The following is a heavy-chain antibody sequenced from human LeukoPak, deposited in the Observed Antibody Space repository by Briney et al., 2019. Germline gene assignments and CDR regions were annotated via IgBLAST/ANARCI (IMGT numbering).Heavy chain of an antibody. V-gene: IGHV4-34*01. J-gene: IGHJ4*02. D-gene: IGHD5-12*01. CDR3: ARDRGYSGTFDY. Sequence: SETLSLTCAVYGGSFSGYYWSWIRQPPGKGLEWIGEINHSGSTNYNPSLKSRVTISVDTSKNQFSLKLSSVTAADTAVYYCARDRGYSGTFDYWGQGTLVTDSS. CDR2: INHSGST. CDR1: GGSFSGYY.